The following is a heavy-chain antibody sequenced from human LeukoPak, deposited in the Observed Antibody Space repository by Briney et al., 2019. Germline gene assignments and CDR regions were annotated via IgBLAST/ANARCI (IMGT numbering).Heavy chain of an antibody. Sequence: DPGGSLRLSCAASGFTFSSYSMNWVRQAPGKGLEWVSYISSSSSSIHYADSVEGRFTISRDNAKNSLYLQMNSLRADDTAVYYCATPPPATSHYWGQGTLVTVSS. CDR1: GFTFSSYS. CDR3: ATPPPATSHY. D-gene: IGHD1-1*01. V-gene: IGHV3-48*04. CDR2: ISSSSSSI. J-gene: IGHJ4*02.